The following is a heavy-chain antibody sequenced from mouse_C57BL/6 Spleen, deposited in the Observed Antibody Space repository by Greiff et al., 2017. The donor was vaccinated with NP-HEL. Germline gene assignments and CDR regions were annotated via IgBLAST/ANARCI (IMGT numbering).Heavy chain of an antibody. D-gene: IGHD1-1*01. CDR2: ISSGGDYI. CDR3: TRTTVAPHWYFDV. V-gene: IGHV5-9-1*02. Sequence: EVQGVESGEGLVKPGGSLKLSCAASGFTFSSYAMSWVRQTPEKRLEWVAYISSGGDYIYYADTVKGRFTISRDNARNTLYLQMSSLKSEDTAMYYCTRTTVAPHWYFDVWGTGTTVTVSS. CDR1: GFTFSSYA. J-gene: IGHJ1*03.